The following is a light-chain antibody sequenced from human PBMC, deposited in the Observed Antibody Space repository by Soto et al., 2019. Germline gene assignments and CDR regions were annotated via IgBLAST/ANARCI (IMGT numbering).Light chain of an antibody. J-gene: IGKJ1*01. V-gene: IGKV1-5*03. CDR3: QQYNSYPWT. CDR2: KAS. Sequence: DIQMTQSPSTLSASVGDRVTITCRASQSISSWLAWYKQKPGKAPKLLIYKASSLESGVQSRFSGRGSGTQFTLTISSLQPDDFTTYYCQQYNSYPWTFGQGTKVEIK. CDR1: QSISSW.